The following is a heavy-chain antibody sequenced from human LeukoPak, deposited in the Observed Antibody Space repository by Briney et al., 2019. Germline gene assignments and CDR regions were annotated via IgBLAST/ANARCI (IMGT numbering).Heavy chain of an antibody. D-gene: IGHD3-10*01. CDR2: IIPIFGTA. CDR1: GGTFSSYA. Sequence: SVKVSCKASGGTFSSYAISWVRQAPGQGLEWMGGIIPIFGTANYAQKFQGRVTITADESTSTAYMELSSLRSEDTAVYYCASCEIYGSGSSVWGKGTTVAVSS. V-gene: IGHV1-69*01. CDR3: ASCEIYGSGSSV. J-gene: IGHJ6*04.